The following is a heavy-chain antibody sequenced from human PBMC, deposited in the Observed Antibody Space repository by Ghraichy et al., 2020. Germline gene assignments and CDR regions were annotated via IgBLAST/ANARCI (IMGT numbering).Heavy chain of an antibody. J-gene: IGHJ4*02. Sequence: ASVKVSCEASGYTFTSYDINWVRQATGQGLEWMGWMNPNSGNTGYAQKFQGRVTMTRNTSISTAYMELSSLRSEDTAVYYCARGIRYCTGGVCSYYFDYWGQGTLVTVSS. CDR1: GYTFTSYD. V-gene: IGHV1-8*01. D-gene: IGHD2-8*02. CDR2: MNPNSGNT. CDR3: ARGIRYCTGGVCSYYFDY.